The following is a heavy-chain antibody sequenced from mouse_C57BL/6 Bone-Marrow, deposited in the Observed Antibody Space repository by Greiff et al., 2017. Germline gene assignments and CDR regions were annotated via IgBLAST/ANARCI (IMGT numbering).Heavy chain of an antibody. CDR3: ARRRGLGRETWFAY. D-gene: IGHD4-1*01. J-gene: IGHJ3*01. V-gene: IGHV8-12*01. CDR2: IYWDDDK. CDR1: GFSLSTSGMG. Sequence: QVTLKECGPGILQSSQTLSLTCSFSGFSLSTSGMGVSWIRQPSGKGLEWLAHIYWDDDKRYNPSLKSRLTISKDTSRNQVFLKITSVDTADTATYYCARRRGLGRETWFAYWGQGTLVTVSA.